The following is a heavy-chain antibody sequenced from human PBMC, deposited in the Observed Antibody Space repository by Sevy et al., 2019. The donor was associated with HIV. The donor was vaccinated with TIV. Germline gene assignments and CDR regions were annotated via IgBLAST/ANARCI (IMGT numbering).Heavy chain of an antibody. CDR3: AREGDSRPFYP. CDR1: GFIFNNKG. CDR2: ISSRSTFT. V-gene: IGHV3-21*01. Sequence: GGSLRLSCTVSGFIFNNKGMHWVRQAPGRGLEWVSSISSRSTFTYYADSLKGRFTISRDNAKNSLYLQMNSLRVEDMAVYYCAREGDSRPFYPWGQGTLVTVSS. D-gene: IGHD3-22*01. J-gene: IGHJ5*02.